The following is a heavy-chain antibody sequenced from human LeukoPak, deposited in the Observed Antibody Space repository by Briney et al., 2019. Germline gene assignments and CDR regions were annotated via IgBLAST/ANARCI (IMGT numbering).Heavy chain of an antibody. D-gene: IGHD6-19*01. Sequence: SETLSLTCTVSGGSISGSSYYWGWIRQPPGKGLEWIGEINHSGSTNYNPSLKSRVTISVDTSKNQFSLKLSSVTAADTAVYYCARNPTSGWYVYWGQGTLVTVSS. V-gene: IGHV4-39*07. CDR2: INHSGST. CDR1: GGSISGSSYY. CDR3: ARNPTSGWYVY. J-gene: IGHJ4*02.